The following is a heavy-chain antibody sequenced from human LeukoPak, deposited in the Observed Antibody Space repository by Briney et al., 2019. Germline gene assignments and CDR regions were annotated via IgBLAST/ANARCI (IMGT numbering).Heavy chain of an antibody. D-gene: IGHD2-15*01. J-gene: IGHJ4*02. CDR2: MNPNSGNT. CDR1: GYTFTSYD. Sequence: ASVNVSCKASGYTFTSYDINWVRQATGQGLEWMGWMNPNSGNTGYAQKFQGRVTMTRNTSISTAYMELSSLGSEDTAVYYCAIFLGYCSGGSCYVDYWGQGTLVTVSS. CDR3: AIFLGYCSGGSCYVDY. V-gene: IGHV1-8*01.